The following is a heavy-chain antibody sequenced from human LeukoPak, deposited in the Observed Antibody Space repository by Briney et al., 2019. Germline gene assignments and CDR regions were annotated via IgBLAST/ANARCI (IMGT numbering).Heavy chain of an antibody. J-gene: IGHJ5*02. Sequence: PGGSLRLSCAASGFTVSSNYMSWVRQAPGKGLEWVSAISGSGGSTYYADSVKGRFTISRDNSKNTLYLQMNSLRAEDTAVYYCAKVSRRGFLEWHNWFDPWGQGTLVAVSS. CDR1: GFTVSSNY. V-gene: IGHV3-23*01. D-gene: IGHD3-3*01. CDR3: AKVSRRGFLEWHNWFDP. CDR2: ISGSGGST.